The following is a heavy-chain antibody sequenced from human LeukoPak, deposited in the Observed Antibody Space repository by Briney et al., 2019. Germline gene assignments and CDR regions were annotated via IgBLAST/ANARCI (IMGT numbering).Heavy chain of an antibody. D-gene: IGHD5-24*01. J-gene: IGHJ2*01. CDR3: ARKGDGYNSGYFDL. Sequence: SETLSLTCTVSGGSISSSGYYWGWIRQPPGKGLEWVGSIYFSGSTYYNPSLKSRVTISVDTSKNQFSLILSSMTAADTAVYYCARKGDGYNSGYFDLWGRGTLVTVSS. V-gene: IGHV4-39*01. CDR2: IYFSGST. CDR1: GGSISSSGYY.